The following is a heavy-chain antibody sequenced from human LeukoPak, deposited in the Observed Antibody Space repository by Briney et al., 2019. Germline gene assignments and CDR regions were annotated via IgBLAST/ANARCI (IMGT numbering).Heavy chain of an antibody. CDR2: IYAGDSDA. Sequence: GESLKISCKGFGYSFTNYWIGWVRQMPGKGLEWMGIIYAGDSDANYSPSFQGQVIISVDKSISTAYLQWSSLKASDTAMYYCARLLPAYYDILTGYPSASYYFDYWGQGTLVTVSS. CDR3: ARLLPAYYDILTGYPSASYYFDY. V-gene: IGHV5-51*01. D-gene: IGHD3-9*01. CDR1: GYSFTNYW. J-gene: IGHJ4*02.